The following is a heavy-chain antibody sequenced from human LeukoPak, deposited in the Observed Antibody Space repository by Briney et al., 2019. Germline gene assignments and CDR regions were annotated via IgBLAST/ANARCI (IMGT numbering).Heavy chain of an antibody. Sequence: GGSLRLSCAASGFTFSSYWMSWVRPAPGKGLEWVANIKQDGSEEYYVDSVKGRVTISRDNAKNSLYLQMNSLRAEDTAVYYCARCDSSGYFDYWGQGTLVTVSS. D-gene: IGHD3-22*01. CDR2: IKQDGSEE. J-gene: IGHJ4*02. CDR1: GFTFSSYW. V-gene: IGHV3-7*01. CDR3: ARCDSSGYFDY.